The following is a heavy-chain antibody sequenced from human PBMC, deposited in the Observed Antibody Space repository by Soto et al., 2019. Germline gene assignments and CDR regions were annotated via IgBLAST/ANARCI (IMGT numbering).Heavy chain of an antibody. CDR1: GDSINNYY. J-gene: IGHJ6*02. Sequence: SETLSLTCTVSGDSINNYYWSLIRQPPGKGLEWIGYIYHSGSTDYNPSLKSRVTISVDPSKTQFSLRLSSVTAADTAVYYCERDVNGYGTSGDHYGIDVWGRGLTVTVSS. CDR3: ERDVNGYGTSGDHYGIDV. CDR2: IYHSGST. V-gene: IGHV4-59*01. D-gene: IGHD5-18*01.